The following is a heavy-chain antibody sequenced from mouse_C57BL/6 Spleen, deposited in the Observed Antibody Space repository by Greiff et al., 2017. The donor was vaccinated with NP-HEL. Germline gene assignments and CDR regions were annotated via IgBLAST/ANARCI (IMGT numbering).Heavy chain of an antibody. Sequence: EVKLQESVAELVRPGASVKLSCTASGFNIKNTYMHWVKQRPEQGLEWIGRIDPANGNTKYAPKFQGKATITADTSSNTAYLQLSSLTSEDTAIYYCARELTGTKGGFDYWGQGTTLTVSS. J-gene: IGHJ2*01. CDR3: ARELTGTKGGFDY. CDR2: IDPANGNT. CDR1: GFNIKNTY. D-gene: IGHD4-1*01. V-gene: IGHV14-3*01.